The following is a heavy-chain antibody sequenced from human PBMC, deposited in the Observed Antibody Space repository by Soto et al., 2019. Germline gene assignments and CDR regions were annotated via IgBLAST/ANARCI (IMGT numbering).Heavy chain of an antibody. CDR1: GGTFSSYA. J-gene: IGHJ6*02. Sequence: QVQLVQSGAEVKKPGSSVKVSCKASGGTFSSYAISWVRQAPGQGLEWMGGIIPIFGTANYAQKAQGRVTITADETTSTTSMEMTSRSTEEPDVSYGAGSGAANELVAADLVYYSYGMDVWGQGTTVTVSS. CDR3: AGSGAANELVAADLVYYSYGMDV. CDR2: IIPIFGTA. D-gene: IGHD1-26*01. V-gene: IGHV1-69*12.